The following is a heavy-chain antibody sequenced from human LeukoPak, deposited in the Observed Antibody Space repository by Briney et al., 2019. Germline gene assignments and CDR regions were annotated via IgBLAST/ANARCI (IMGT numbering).Heavy chain of an antibody. CDR3: ARGYSSGWYPPGY. CDR2: INPKSGGT. Sequence: GASVKVSCKASGYTFTPYHIHWVRQAPGQGLEWMGWINPKSGGTNYSQKFQGRVTMTRDTSISTAYMELSRLRSDDTAVYYCARGYSSGWYPPGYWGQGTLVTVSS. J-gene: IGHJ4*02. CDR1: GYTFTPYH. V-gene: IGHV1-2*02. D-gene: IGHD6-19*01.